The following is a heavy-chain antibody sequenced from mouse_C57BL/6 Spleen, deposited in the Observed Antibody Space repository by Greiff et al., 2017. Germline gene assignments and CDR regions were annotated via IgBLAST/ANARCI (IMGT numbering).Heavy chain of an antibody. CDR1: GYAFSSYW. CDR2: IYPGDGDT. CDR3: AREYYGNYVWYCDV. V-gene: IGHV1-80*01. D-gene: IGHD2-1*01. J-gene: IGHJ1*03. Sequence: VQLQQSGAELVKPGASVKISCKASGYAFSSYWMNWVKQRPGKGLEWIGQIYPGDGDTNYNGKFKGKATLTADKSSSTAYMQLSSLTSEDSAVYFCAREYYGNYVWYCDVWGTGTTVTVSS.